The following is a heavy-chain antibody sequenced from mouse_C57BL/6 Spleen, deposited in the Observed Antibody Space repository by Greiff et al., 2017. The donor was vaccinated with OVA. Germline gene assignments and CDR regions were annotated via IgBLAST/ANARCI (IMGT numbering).Heavy chain of an antibody. V-gene: IGHV1-82*01. CDR3: ARPLTGVWAMGC. CDR1: GYAFSSSW. J-gene: IGHJ4*01. CDR2: IYPGDGDT. D-gene: IGHD4-1*01. Sequence: VQLQQSGPELVKPGASVKISCKASGYAFSSSWMNWVKQRPGKGLEWIGRIYPGDGDTNYNGKFKGKATLTAAKSSRTAYIQLSSLPSEDSAVYVSARPLTGVWAMGCRGQRTSVTVS.